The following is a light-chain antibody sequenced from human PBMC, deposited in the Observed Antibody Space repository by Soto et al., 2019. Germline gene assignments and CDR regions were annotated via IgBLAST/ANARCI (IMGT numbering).Light chain of an antibody. J-gene: IGKJ1*01. V-gene: IGKV1-39*01. CDR3: QQSHNKWT. CDR1: QSISMY. CDR2: AAS. Sequence: DIQMTQSPSSLSASVGDRVTITCRASQSISMYLNWYQQKPGKAPKPLIYAASSLQSGVPSRFSGSGSGTDFTLTISSLQPEDSAIYYCQQSHNKWTFGQGTKV.